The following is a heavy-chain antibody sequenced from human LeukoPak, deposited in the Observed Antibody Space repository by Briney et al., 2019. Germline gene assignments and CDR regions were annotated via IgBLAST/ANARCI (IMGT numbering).Heavy chain of an antibody. J-gene: IGHJ4*02. CDR2: VNPGGSIA. Sequence: GGSLRLSCAASGFTFSSYSMNWVRQAPGKGLEWVSRVNPGGSIANFADSVKGRFTISRDNAKNTVYLQTSSLRAEDTAVYYCARGALHLYYFDYWGWGQGTLVTVSS. D-gene: IGHD2/OR15-2a*01. V-gene: IGHV3-74*01. CDR1: GFTFSSYS. CDR3: ARGALHLYYFDYWG.